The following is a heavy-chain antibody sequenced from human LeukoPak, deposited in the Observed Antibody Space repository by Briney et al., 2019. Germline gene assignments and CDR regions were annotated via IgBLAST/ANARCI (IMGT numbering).Heavy chain of an antibody. J-gene: IGHJ4*02. CDR1: GFTFSSYG. CDR3: AKDQPNWNSDY. V-gene: IGHV3-30*02. CDR2: IRNDGSDK. Sequence: GGSLRLSCAASGFTFSSYGMHWVRQAPGKGLEWVAFIRNDGSDKTYADSVKGRSTTSRDNPKNILYLQMSSLRVEDTAVYYCAKDQPNWNSDYWGQGTLVTVSS. D-gene: IGHD1-20*01.